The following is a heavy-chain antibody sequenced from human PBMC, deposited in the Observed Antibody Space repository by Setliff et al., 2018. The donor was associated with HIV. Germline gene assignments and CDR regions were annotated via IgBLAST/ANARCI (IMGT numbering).Heavy chain of an antibody. CDR3: ARGRFTILRKDYFDY. V-gene: IGHV3-23*01. J-gene: IGHJ4*02. CDR1: GFTFSSYA. CDR2: ITSGGST. Sequence: RLSCAASGFTFSSYAMSWVRQTPEKGLEWVSIITSGGSTYYADSAKGRFIISRDNSQNTLYLQMNSLRADDTAIYYCARGRFTILRKDYFDYWGQGTLVTVPQ. D-gene: IGHD3-3*01.